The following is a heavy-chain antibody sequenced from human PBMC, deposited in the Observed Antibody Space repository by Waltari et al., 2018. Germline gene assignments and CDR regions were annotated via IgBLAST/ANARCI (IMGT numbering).Heavy chain of an antibody. D-gene: IGHD6-13*01. CDR1: GFTVSNNY. Sequence: EVQLMESGGGLIQPGGSLRLSCVASGFTVSNNYMSWVRQAPGKGLEWVSVIYSGGTTWHADSVKGLFTISRDNSNNTLYLQMNSLRAEDTAVYYCGRGPSSSIGIWFDPRGQGTLVTVSS. V-gene: IGHV3-53*01. CDR3: GRGPSSSIGIWFDP. J-gene: IGHJ5*02. CDR2: IYSGGTT.